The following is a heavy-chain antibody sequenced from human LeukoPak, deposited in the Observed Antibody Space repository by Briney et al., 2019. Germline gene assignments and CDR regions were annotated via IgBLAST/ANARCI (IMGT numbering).Heavy chain of an antibody. Sequence: GASVKVSCKASGYTFTSYGISWVRQAPGQGLEWMGWISAYNGNTNYAQKLQGRVTMTTDTSTSTAYMELRSLRSDETAVYYCAREAPSYDFWSGYSLYYYYYMDVWGKGTTVTVSS. D-gene: IGHD3-3*01. CDR3: AREAPSYDFWSGYSLYYYYYMDV. CDR1: GYTFTSYG. V-gene: IGHV1-18*01. J-gene: IGHJ6*03. CDR2: ISAYNGNT.